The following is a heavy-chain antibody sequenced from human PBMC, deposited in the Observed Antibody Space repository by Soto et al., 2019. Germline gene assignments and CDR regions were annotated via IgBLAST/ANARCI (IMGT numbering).Heavy chain of an antibody. J-gene: IGHJ3*02. Sequence: GGSLRLSCAASGFTFRSYSMNWVRQAPGKGLEWLSYISSTSSTIYYANSVKGRFTISRDNAKNSLYQQMNSLRVQDTAEYYCASPTPEWTDRSEAFDIWGQGTMVTVSS. CDR3: ASPTPEWTDRSEAFDI. D-gene: IGHD2-15*01. CDR1: GFTFRSYS. CDR2: ISSTSSTI. V-gene: IGHV3-48*01.